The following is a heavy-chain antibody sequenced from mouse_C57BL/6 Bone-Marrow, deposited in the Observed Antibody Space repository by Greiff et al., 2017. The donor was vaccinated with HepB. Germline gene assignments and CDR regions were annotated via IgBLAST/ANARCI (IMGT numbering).Heavy chain of an antibody. CDR2: ISSGGSYT. Sequence: DVHLVESGGDLVKPGGSLKLSCAASGFTFSSYGMSWVRQTPDKRLEWVATISSGGSYTYYPDSVKGRFTISRDNAKNTLYLQLSRLNSEDTAMYYCARPRDSSPLAYWGQGTLGTVSA. V-gene: IGHV5-6*01. CDR1: GFTFSSYG. J-gene: IGHJ3*01. CDR3: ARPRDSSPLAY. D-gene: IGHD6-1*02.